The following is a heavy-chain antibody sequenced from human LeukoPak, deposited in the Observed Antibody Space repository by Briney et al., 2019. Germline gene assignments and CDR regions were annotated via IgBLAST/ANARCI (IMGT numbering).Heavy chain of an antibody. CDR2: IIPIFGTA. V-gene: IGHV1-69*05. Sequence: ASVKVSCKASGGTFSSYAISWVRQAPGQGLEWMGGIIPIFGTANYAQKFQGRVTITTDESTSTAYMELSSLRSEDTAVYYCARGVGYCSSTSCPRGVWFDPWGQGTLVTVSS. D-gene: IGHD2-2*01. CDR3: ARGVGYCSSTSCPRGVWFDP. J-gene: IGHJ5*02. CDR1: GGTFSSYA.